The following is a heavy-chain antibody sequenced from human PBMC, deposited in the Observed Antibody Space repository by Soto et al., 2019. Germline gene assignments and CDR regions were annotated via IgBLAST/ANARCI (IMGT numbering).Heavy chain of an antibody. CDR2: ISSSGSTI. D-gene: IGHD4-17*01. V-gene: IGHV3-11*01. Sequence: QVQLVESGGGLVKPGGSLRLSCAASGFTFSDYYMSWIRQAPGKGLEWVSYISSSGSTIYYADSVKGRFTISRDNAKTSLYLQVHRRRAEDTARYYCARWDYGGNSGYFQHWGQGNLVPVSS. J-gene: IGHJ1*01. CDR3: ARWDYGGNSGYFQH. CDR1: GFTFSDYY.